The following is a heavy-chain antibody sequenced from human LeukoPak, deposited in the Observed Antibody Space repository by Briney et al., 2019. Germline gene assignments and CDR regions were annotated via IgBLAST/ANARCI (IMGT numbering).Heavy chain of an antibody. CDR3: ARHVRYYDSRALDY. CDR1: GGTISSSSYS. J-gene: IGHJ4*02. D-gene: IGHD3-22*01. V-gene: IGHV4-39*01. Sequence: SETLSLTCNVSGGTISSSSYSWGWIRQPPGRGLEWIGSIYHSGTTYYNPSLESRVTISVDMSKNQFSLKLSSVTAADTAVYYCARHVRYYDSRALDYWGQGSLVTVSS. CDR2: IYHSGTT.